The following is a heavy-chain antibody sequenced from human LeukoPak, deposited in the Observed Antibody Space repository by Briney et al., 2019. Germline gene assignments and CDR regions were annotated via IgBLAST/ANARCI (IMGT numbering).Heavy chain of an antibody. V-gene: IGHV1-3*01. CDR3: ARAQPDYYDSSGLSDAFDI. J-gene: IGHJ3*02. CDR1: GYSFTRYA. Sequence: ASVKVSCKAFGYSFTRYAMHWVRQAPGQRLEWMGWINAGNGNTKYSQKFQGRVTITRDTSASTVYMELSSLRSEDTAVYYCARAQPDYYDSSGLSDAFDIWGQGTMVTVSS. D-gene: IGHD3-22*01. CDR2: INAGNGNT.